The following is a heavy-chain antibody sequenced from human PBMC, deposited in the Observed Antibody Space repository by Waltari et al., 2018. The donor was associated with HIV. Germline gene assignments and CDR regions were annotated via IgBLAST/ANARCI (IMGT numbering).Heavy chain of an antibody. CDR2: ISASRFIHT. CDR3: AHQISGQWLTPGH. Sequence: VQSGGGVVSPEETLRLSCAVSGTLVPDNYMSWVRQTAGKGVGCVSAISASRFIHTCDADSVKGRFTVSRDNSKSTVYLQRNSLRVEDTAVYYCAHQISGQWLTPGHWCRGTRVTVSS. CDR1: GTLVPDNY. V-gene: IGHV3-11*05. J-gene: IGHJ4*02. D-gene: IGHD6-19*01.